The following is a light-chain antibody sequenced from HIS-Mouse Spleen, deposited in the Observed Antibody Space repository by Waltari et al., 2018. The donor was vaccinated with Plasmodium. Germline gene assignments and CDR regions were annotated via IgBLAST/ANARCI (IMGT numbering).Light chain of an antibody. CDR2: AAS. CDR3: QQSYSTPGT. J-gene: IGKJ4*01. V-gene: IGKV1-39*01. Sequence: DIQMTQSPSSLCASVGDRVTITCRASQSISSYLNWYQQKPGKAPKLLIYAASSLQSGVPSRFSGSGSGTDFTLTISSLQPEDFATYYCQQSYSTPGTFGGGTKVEIK. CDR1: QSISSY.